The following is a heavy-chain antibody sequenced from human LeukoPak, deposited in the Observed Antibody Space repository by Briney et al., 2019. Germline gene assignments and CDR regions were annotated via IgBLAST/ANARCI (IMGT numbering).Heavy chain of an antibody. V-gene: IGHV1-2*02. D-gene: IGHD3-10*01. J-gene: IGHJ6*02. Sequence: ASVKVSCKASGYTFTGYYMHWVRQAPGQGLEWMGWINPNSGGTNYAQKFQGRVTMTGDTSISTAYMELSRLRSDDTAVYYCARGRGPLLWFGESNYYYYGMDVWGQGTTVTVSS. CDR1: GYTFTGYY. CDR2: INPNSGGT. CDR3: ARGRGPLLWFGESNYYYYGMDV.